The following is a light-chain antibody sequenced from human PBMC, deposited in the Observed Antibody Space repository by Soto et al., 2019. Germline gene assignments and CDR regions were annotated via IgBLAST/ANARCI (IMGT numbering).Light chain of an antibody. Sequence: EIVLTQSPGTLSLSPGERATLSCRASQSVSSSYLAWYQQKPGQAPRLLIYGASSRATGIPDRFSGSGSGTDFTLTISRLEPEDFAVYYCQQYGSSPLTVGRGTKVDIK. CDR2: GAS. CDR3: QQYGSSPLT. V-gene: IGKV3-20*01. J-gene: IGKJ4*01. CDR1: QSVSSSY.